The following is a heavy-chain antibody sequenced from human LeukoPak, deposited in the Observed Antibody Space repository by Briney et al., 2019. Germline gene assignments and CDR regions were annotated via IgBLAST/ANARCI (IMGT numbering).Heavy chain of an antibody. V-gene: IGHV3-74*01. J-gene: IGHJ4*02. CDR3: ARDYSDYYYFDS. CDR2: SNTDGSST. Sequence: GGSLRLSCAASGFTFSRYWMHWLRQAPGKGLVWVSRSNTDGSSTNYADSGKGRFTISRDNAKSTLYLQMNSLRAEDTAVYYCARDYSDYYYFDSWGQGTLVTVCS. D-gene: IGHD4-11*01. CDR1: GFTFSRYW.